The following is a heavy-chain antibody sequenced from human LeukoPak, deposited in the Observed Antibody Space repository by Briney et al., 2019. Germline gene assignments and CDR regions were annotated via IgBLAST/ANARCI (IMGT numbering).Heavy chain of an antibody. CDR3: ASPRITMVRGVKNYMDV. D-gene: IGHD3-10*01. V-gene: IGHV4-38-2*02. CDR2: IYHSGST. J-gene: IGHJ6*03. CDR1: GYSISRGYY. Sequence: SDTLSLACTLSGYSISRGYYWAWIRQPPGKGLEWIGSIYHSGSTYYNPSLKSRVTISVDTSKNHFSLKLSSVTAADTAVYYCASPRITMVRGVKNYMDVWGKGTTVTVSS.